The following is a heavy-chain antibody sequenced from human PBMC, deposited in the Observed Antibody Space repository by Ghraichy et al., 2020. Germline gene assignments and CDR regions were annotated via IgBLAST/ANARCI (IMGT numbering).Heavy chain of an antibody. CDR2: ISHRGSA. CDR3: ARGGTPAYKYYFGLDV. CDR1: GYSISSGYF. Sequence: ETLSLTCTVSGYSISSGYFWGWIRQSPGRGLQWIGSISHRGSAYYSLSLGYRVTISRDTSKNQFSLQLSSVTAADTAVYYCARGGTPAYKYYFGLDVWGQGITVTVS. D-gene: IGHD5-24*01. J-gene: IGHJ6*02. V-gene: IGHV4-38-2*02.